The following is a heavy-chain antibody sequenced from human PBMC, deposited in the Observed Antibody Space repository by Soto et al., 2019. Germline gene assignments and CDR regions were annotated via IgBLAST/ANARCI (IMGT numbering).Heavy chain of an antibody. V-gene: IGHV3-7*01. Sequence: DVQLVESGGGLVQPGGSLRLSCAASGLSFSESWMSWVRQAPGKGLEFVANIKEDGSVRNYVDSVKGRFTISRDNAKNSVYLQMNSLRDEDTAVYYCARDPAYSSFAHWGEGTLVTVSS. CDR1: GLSFSESW. CDR2: IKEDGSVR. CDR3: ARDPAYSSFAH. D-gene: IGHD6-13*01. J-gene: IGHJ4*02.